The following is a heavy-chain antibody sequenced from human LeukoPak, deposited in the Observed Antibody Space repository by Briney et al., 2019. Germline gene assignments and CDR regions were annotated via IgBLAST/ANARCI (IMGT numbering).Heavy chain of an antibody. V-gene: IGHV4-34*01. CDR1: GVSFSGYY. CDR3: ARHPRAYCTGDCFSA. CDR2: INHSGST. J-gene: IGHJ5*02. D-gene: IGHD2-21*02. Sequence: SEALSLTCAVYGVSFSGYYWSWIRQSPGKGLEWIGEINHSGSTNYNPSLKSRVAISVDTSKNQFSLKLSSVTAADTAVYYCARHPRAYCTGDCFSAWGQGTLVTVSS.